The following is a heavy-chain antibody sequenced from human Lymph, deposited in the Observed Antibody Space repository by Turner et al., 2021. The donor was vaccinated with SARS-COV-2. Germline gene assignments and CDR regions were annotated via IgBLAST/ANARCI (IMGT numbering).Heavy chain of an antibody. J-gene: IGHJ5*02. Sequence: QVQLVQSGAEVKKPGSSVKVSCKASGGTFSSYAITWVRQAPGQGLGWMGGISPILAIANYAQKLQGRVTITADKSTSTAYMELSSLRSEDTAVYYCARDSPYCSSTSCYDPWGQGTLVTVSS. V-gene: IGHV1-69*10. CDR1: GGTFSSYA. D-gene: IGHD2-2*01. CDR3: ARDSPYCSSTSCYDP. CDR2: ISPILAIA.